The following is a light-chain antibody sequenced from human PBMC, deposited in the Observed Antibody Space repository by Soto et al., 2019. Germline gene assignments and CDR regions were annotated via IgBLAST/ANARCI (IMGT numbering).Light chain of an antibody. CDR2: AAS. CDR1: QDISNY. V-gene: IGKV1-9*01. Sequence: DIQLTQSPSFLSASVGDRVTITCRASQDISNYLAWYQQKPGTAPQLLIYAASTLQSGVPSRFSGSGSGTEFTLTISSLQPEDFATYYCQQLHSNPYTFGQGTKVEI. J-gene: IGKJ2*01. CDR3: QQLHSNPYT.